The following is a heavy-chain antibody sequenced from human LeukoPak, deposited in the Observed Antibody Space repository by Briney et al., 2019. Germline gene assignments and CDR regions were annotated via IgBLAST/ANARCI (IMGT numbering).Heavy chain of an antibody. V-gene: IGHV3-74*01. J-gene: IGHJ4*02. CDR1: GFTFSSHW. CDR2: MNSDGSST. CDR3: ARDYDFWSGSFDY. D-gene: IGHD3-3*01. Sequence: PGGSLRPSCAASGFTFSSHWMHWVRQAPGKGLVWVSRMNSDGSSTSYEDSVKGRFTISRDNAKKTLYLQMNSLRGEDTAVYYCARDYDFWSGSFDYWGQGTLVTVSS.